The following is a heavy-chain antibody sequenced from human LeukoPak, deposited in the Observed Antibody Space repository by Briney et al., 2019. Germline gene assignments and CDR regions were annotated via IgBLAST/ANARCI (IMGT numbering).Heavy chain of an antibody. CDR2: IYYSGGT. Sequence: PSETLSLTCTVSGGSISSYYWSWIRQPPGKGLEWIGYIYYSGGTNYNPSLKSRVTISVYTTKNQFSLKLSSVTAADTAVYYCARDSYSSDCSGGSCYSYYYYGMDVWGQGTTVTVSS. V-gene: IGHV4-59*01. CDR3: ARDSYSSDCSGGSCYSYYYYGMDV. J-gene: IGHJ6*02. CDR1: GGSISSYY. D-gene: IGHD2-15*01.